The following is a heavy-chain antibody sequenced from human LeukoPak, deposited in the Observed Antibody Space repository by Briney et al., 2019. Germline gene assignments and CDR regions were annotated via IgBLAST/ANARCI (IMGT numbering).Heavy chain of an antibody. Sequence: SETLSLTCAVSGGSISSGGYSWSWIRQPPGKGPEWIGYIYHSGSTYYNPSLKSRVTISVDRSKNQFSLKLSSVTAADTAVYYCARENGYSSGEVDPWGQGTLVTVSS. J-gene: IGHJ5*02. CDR2: IYHSGST. CDR1: GGSISSGGYS. CDR3: ARENGYSSGEVDP. V-gene: IGHV4-30-2*01. D-gene: IGHD6-19*01.